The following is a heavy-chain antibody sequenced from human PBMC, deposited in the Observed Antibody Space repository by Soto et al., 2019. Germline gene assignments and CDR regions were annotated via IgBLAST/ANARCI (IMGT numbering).Heavy chain of an antibody. CDR1: GFTFSNDW. Sequence: EVQPVESGGGLVQPGGSLRLSCAASGFTFSNDWMHWVRQGPGKGLVWLSRINMDGTNSNYADSVKGRFAISRDNAKNTLYLQMDSLRVEDTAVYFCARGPRGVYGNDYWGQGALVTVSS. J-gene: IGHJ4*02. CDR3: ARGPRGVYGNDY. CDR2: INMDGTNS. V-gene: IGHV3-74*01. D-gene: IGHD2-8*01.